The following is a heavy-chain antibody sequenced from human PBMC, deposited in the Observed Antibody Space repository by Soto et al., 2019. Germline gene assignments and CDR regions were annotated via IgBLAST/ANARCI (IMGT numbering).Heavy chain of an antibody. V-gene: IGHV4-59*01. J-gene: IGHJ4*02. D-gene: IGHD2-8*01. CDR2: IHYSGTT. Sequence: SETLSLTCTVSGTSISSYYWSWIRQPPGKGLEWIANIHYSGTTNYNPSLASRVTLSVDTSKNQFSLKMTSVTTADRAMYFCARYNSYAIDYWGRGTLVTVSS. CDR3: ARYNSYAIDY. CDR1: GTSISSYY.